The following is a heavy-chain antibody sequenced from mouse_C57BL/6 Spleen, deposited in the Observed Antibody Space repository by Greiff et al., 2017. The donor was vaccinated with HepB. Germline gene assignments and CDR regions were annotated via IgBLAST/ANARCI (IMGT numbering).Heavy chain of an antibody. CDR1: GYSFTGYY. J-gene: IGHJ2*01. V-gene: IGHV1-42*01. CDR3: ARPIFDY. Sequence: VQLKQSGPELVKPGASVKISCKASGYSFTGYYMNWVKQSPEKSLEWIGEINPSTGGTTYNQKFKAKATLTVDKSSSTAYMQLKSLTSEDSAVYYCARPIFDYWGQGTTLTVSS. CDR2: INPSTGGT.